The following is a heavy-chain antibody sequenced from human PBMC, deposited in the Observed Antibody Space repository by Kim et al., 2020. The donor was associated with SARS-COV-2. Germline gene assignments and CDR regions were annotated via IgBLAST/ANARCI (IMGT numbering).Heavy chain of an antibody. CDR2: INHSGST. CDR1: GGSFSGYY. J-gene: IGHJ6*04. CDR3: ARPFSRSSTRDV. D-gene: IGHD2-2*01. V-gene: IGHV4-34*01. Sequence: SETLSLTCAVYGGSFSGYYWSWIRQPPGKGLEWIGEINHSGSTNYNPSLKSRVTISVDTSKNQFSLKLSSVTAADTAVYYCARPFSRSSTRDVWGKGTTVTVSS.